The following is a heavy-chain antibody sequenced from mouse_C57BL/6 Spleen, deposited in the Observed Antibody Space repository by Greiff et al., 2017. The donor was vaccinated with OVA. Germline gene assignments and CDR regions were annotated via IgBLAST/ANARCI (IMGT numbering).Heavy chain of an antibody. J-gene: IGHJ3*01. V-gene: IGHV1-69*01. CDR3: VRRLSTGDGYYTWFAY. CDR1: GYTFTSYW. CDR2: IDPSANYT. Sequence: QVQLQQPGAELVMPGASVKLSCKASGYTFTSYWMHWVKQRPGHGLEWIGEIDPSANYTNSNQKFQGKSTLTVEKSSSTAYMRHRSLPSEDSAVYYCVRRLSTGDGYYTWFAYWGQGTLVTVSA. D-gene: IGHD2-3*01.